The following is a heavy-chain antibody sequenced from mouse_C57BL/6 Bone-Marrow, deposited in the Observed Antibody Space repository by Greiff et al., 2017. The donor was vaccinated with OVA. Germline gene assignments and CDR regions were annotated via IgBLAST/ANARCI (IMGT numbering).Heavy chain of an antibody. V-gene: IGHV1-52*01. CDR1: GYTFTSYW. D-gene: IGHD2-1*01. Sequence: VKLQQPGAELVRPGSSVKLSCKASGYTFTSYWMHWVKQRPIQGLEWIGNIDPSDSETHYNQKFKDKATLTVDKSSSTAYMQLSSLTSEDSAVYYCARSYGNYFAYWGQGTLVTVSA. J-gene: IGHJ3*01. CDR3: ARSYGNYFAY. CDR2: IDPSDSET.